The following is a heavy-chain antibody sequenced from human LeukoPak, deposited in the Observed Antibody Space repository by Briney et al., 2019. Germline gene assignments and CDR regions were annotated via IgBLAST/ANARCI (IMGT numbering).Heavy chain of an antibody. CDR1: GVTFNGYA. CDR2: ISWNSGSI. CDR3: AKPFHSDSSGYSDDAVDI. V-gene: IGHV3-9*01. Sequence: GGSLRLSCAAFGVTFNGYAKHWGRHAPPTGLERVSGISWNSGSIGYADSVKGRFTITRDNAKNSLYLQMNSLRAEDTALYYCAKPFHSDSSGYSDDAVDIWGQGTMVTVSS. J-gene: IGHJ3*02. D-gene: IGHD3-22*01.